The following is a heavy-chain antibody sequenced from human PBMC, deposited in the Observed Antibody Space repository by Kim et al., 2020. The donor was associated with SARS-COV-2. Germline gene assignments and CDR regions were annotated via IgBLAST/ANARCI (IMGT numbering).Heavy chain of an antibody. D-gene: IGHD6-13*01. CDR3: CIAAAGTNFYYYYYGMDV. V-gene: IGHV3-64D*06. CDR2: ISSNGGST. Sequence: GGSLRLSCSASGFTFSSYAMHWVRQAPGKGLEYVSAISSNGGSTYYADSVKGRFTISRDNSKNTLYLQMSSLRAEDTAGYYCCIAAAGTNFYYYYYGMDVWGQGTTVTVSS. J-gene: IGHJ6*02. CDR1: GFTFSSYA.